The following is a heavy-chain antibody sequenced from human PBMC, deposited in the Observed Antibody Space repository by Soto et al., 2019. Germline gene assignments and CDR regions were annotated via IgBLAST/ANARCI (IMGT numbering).Heavy chain of an antibody. CDR1: GGSISSSSYY. V-gene: IGHV4-39*01. J-gene: IGHJ5*02. CDR2: IYYSGST. CDR3: ARQGDYDILTGYSPHNWFDP. Sequence: QLQLQESGPGLVKPSETLSLTCTVSGGSISSSSYYWGWIRQPPGKGLEWIGSIYYSGSTYYNPSLKSRVTISVDTSKNQFSLKLSSVTAADTAVYYCARQGDYDILTGYSPHNWFDPWGHGTLVTVSS. D-gene: IGHD3-9*01.